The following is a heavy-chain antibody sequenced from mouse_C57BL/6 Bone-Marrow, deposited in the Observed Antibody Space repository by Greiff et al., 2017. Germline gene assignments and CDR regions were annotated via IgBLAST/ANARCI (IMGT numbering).Heavy chain of an antibody. J-gene: IGHJ4*01. CDR3: ARDDRYAMEY. D-gene: IGHD2-12*01. CDR2: IYPSDSET. Sequence: QVQLQQPGAELVRPGSSVKLSCKASGYTFTSYWMDWLKQRPGQGLEWIGNIYPSDSETHYNQKFKYKATLTVDKSSSTAYMQLSSLTSEDSAVYYCARDDRYAMEYRGQGTSVTVAS. V-gene: IGHV1-61*01. CDR1: GYTFTSYW.